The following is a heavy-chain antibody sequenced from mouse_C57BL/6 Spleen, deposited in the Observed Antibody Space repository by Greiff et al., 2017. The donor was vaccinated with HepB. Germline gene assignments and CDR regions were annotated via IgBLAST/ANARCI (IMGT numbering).Heavy chain of an antibody. V-gene: IGHV1-81*01. CDR1: GYTFTSYG. Sequence: QVQLQQSGAELARPWASVKLSCKASGYTFTSYGISWVKQRTGQGLEWIGEIYPRSGNTYYNEKFKGKATLTADKSSSTAYMELRSLTSEDSAVYFCARSREVITTVVAPFDYWGQGTTLTVSS. CDR3: ARSREVITTVVAPFDY. CDR2: IYPRSGNT. D-gene: IGHD1-1*01. J-gene: IGHJ2*01.